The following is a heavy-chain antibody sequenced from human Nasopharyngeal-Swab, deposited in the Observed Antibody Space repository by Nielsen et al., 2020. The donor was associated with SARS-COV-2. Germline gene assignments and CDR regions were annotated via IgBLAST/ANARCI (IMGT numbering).Heavy chain of an antibody. CDR1: GFTFSSYD. CDR3: ARAGVATSYYYYYGMDV. J-gene: IGHJ6*02. D-gene: IGHD5-12*01. Sequence: GESLKISCAASGFTFSSYDMHWVRQATGKGLEWVSAIGTAGDTYYPGSVTGRFTISRENAKNSLYLQMNSLRAGDTAVYYCARAGVATSYYYYYGMDVWGQGTTVTVSS. V-gene: IGHV3-13*01. CDR2: IGTAGDT.